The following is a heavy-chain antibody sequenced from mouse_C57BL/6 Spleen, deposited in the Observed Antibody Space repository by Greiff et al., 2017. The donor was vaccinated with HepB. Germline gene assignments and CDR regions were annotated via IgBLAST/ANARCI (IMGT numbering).Heavy chain of an antibody. J-gene: IGHJ2*01. CDR1: GYAFSSSW. CDR3: ARGTLITTVVPYFDY. V-gene: IGHV1-82*01. D-gene: IGHD1-1*01. CDR2: IYPGDGDT. Sequence: QVQLKESGPELVKPGASVKISCKASGYAFSSSWMNWVKQRPGKGLEWIGRIYPGDGDTNYNGKFKGKATLTADKSSSTAYMQLSSLTSEDSAVYFCARGTLITTVVPYFDYWGQGTTLTVSS.